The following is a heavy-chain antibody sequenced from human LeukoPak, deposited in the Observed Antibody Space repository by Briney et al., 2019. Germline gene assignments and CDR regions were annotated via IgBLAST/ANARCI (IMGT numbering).Heavy chain of an antibody. CDR3: AKVTWSTTGTTPYVY. CDR1: GFTFSSYG. D-gene: IGHD1-1*01. Sequence: GGSLRLSCAASGFTFSSYGMHWVRQAPGKGLEWVAVIWYDGSNKYYADSVKGRFTISRDNSKNTLYLQMNSLRGEDTAVYYCAKVTWSTTGTTPYVYWGQGTLVTVSS. V-gene: IGHV3-33*06. J-gene: IGHJ4*02. CDR2: IWYDGSNK.